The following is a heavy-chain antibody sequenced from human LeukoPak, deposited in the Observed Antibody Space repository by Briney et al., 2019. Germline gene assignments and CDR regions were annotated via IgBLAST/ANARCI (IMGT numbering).Heavy chain of an antibody. Sequence: PGRSLRLSCAASGFTFDDYAMHWVRQAPGEGLEWVSGISWNSGSIGYADSVKGRVTISRDNAKNSLYLQMNSLRAEDTALYYCATDQRAMTTVVTRNGFDYWGQGTLVTVSS. D-gene: IGHD4-17*01. V-gene: IGHV3-9*01. CDR2: ISWNSGSI. J-gene: IGHJ4*02. CDR1: GFTFDDYA. CDR3: ATDQRAMTTVVTRNGFDY.